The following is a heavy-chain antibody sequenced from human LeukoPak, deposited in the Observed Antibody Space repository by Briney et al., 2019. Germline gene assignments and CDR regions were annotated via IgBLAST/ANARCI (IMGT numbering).Heavy chain of an antibody. Sequence: ASVKVSCKASGYTFTGHYMHWVRQAPGQGLEWVGWINPNSGGTNYAQKFQGRVTMTRDTSISTAYMELSRLRSDDTAVYYCASYYYDSSGFDYWGQGTLVTVSS. V-gene: IGHV1-2*02. CDR1: GYTFTGHY. CDR2: INPNSGGT. D-gene: IGHD3-22*01. J-gene: IGHJ4*02. CDR3: ASYYYDSSGFDY.